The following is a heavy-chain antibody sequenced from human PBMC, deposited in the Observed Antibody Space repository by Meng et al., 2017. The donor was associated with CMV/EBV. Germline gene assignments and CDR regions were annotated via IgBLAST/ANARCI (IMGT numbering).Heavy chain of an antibody. CDR1: GFTFSNAW. D-gene: IGHD6-25*01. Sequence: CADSGFTFSNAWMSWVRQAPGKGLEWVGRIKSKTDGGTTVYAAPVKGRFTISRDDSKNTLYLQMNSLKTEDTAVYYCTAATHLNWFDPWGQGTLVTVSS. J-gene: IGHJ5*02. CDR2: IKSKTDGGTT. CDR3: TAATHLNWFDP. V-gene: IGHV3-15*01.